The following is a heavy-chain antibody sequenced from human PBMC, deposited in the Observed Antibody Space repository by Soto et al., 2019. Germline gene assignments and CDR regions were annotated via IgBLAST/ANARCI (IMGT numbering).Heavy chain of an antibody. J-gene: IGHJ3*02. CDR1: GDSVSIYSGA. Sequence: SQTLSLTCVISGDSVSIYSGAWNWIRQSPSRGLEWLGRTYYRSKWYYDYAESVKSRIIISVDTSKNTLYLQMTSLRAEDTAVYYCARDRGYPDSFDIWGQGTMVT. CDR2: TYYRSKWYY. D-gene: IGHD2-2*01. CDR3: ARDRGYPDSFDI. V-gene: IGHV6-1*01.